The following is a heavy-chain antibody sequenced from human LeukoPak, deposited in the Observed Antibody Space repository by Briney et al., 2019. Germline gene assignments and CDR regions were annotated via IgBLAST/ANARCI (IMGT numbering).Heavy chain of an antibody. J-gene: IGHJ5*02. D-gene: IGHD4-23*01. V-gene: IGHV1-2*02. CDR2: INPNSGGT. CDR3: ARGSTVVTPRLGGLGWFDP. CDR1: GYTFTGYY. Sequence: ASVKVSCKASGYTFTGYYMHWVRQAPGQGLEWMGWINPNSGGTNYAQRFQGRVTMTWDTSISTAYMELSRLRSDDTAVYYCARGSTVVTPRLGGLGWFDPWGQGTLVTVSS.